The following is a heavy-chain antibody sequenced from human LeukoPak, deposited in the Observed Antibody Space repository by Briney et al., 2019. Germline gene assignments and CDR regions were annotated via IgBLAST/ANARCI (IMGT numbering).Heavy chain of an antibody. J-gene: IGHJ4*02. Sequence: GGSLRLSCAASGFTFSSYAMSWVRQAPGKGLEWVSAISGSGGSTYYADSVKGRFTISRDNSKNTLYLQMNSLRAEDTAVYYCAKELWGGGGIAAAGTGGWGQGTLVTVSS. CDR2: ISGSGGST. V-gene: IGHV3-23*01. CDR1: GFTFSSYA. D-gene: IGHD6-13*01. CDR3: AKELWGGGGIAAAGTGG.